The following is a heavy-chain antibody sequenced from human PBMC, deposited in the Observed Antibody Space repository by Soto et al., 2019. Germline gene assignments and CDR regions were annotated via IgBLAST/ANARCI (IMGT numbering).Heavy chain of an antibody. J-gene: IGHJ6*03. CDR1: GGSFSAYY. CDR3: ARGATDRKDYDFWSGYYFHYYYYMDV. V-gene: IGHV4-34*01. Sequence: PSETLSLTCAVYGGSFSAYYWSWIRQPPGKGLEWIGEINHSGSTNYNPSLKSRVTISVDTSKNQFSLKLSSVTAADTAVYYCARGATDRKDYDFWSGYYFHYYYYMDVWGKGTTVTVSS. D-gene: IGHD3-3*01. CDR2: INHSGST.